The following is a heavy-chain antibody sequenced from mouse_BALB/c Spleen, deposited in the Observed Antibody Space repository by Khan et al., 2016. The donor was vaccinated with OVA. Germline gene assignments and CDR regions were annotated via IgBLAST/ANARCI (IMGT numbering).Heavy chain of an antibody. Sequence: EVQLVESGPGLVKPSQSLSLTCTVTGYSITSGYGWNWIRQFPGNKLEWMGYISYSGSTNYNPSLKSRISITRDTSKNQLFLQLNSVTTEDTATYYFARTARIKYWGQGTTLTVSS. D-gene: IGHD1-2*01. CDR1: GYSITSGYG. CDR3: ARTARIKY. CDR2: ISYSGST. J-gene: IGHJ2*01. V-gene: IGHV3-2*02.